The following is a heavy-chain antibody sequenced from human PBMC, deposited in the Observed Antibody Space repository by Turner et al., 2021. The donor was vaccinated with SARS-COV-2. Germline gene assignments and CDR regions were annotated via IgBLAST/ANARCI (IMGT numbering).Heavy chain of an antibody. CDR3: ARADYGGNNYYYGMDV. D-gene: IGHD4-17*01. Sequence: EVQLVESGGGLVQPGGSRRLSWAASGFTFSSYFMNWVRRAPGKGLEWVSYISSSSSTIYYADSVKGRFTISRDNAKNSLYLQMNSLRDEDTAVYYCARADYGGNNYYYGMDVWGQGTTVTVSS. CDR2: ISSSSSTI. V-gene: IGHV3-48*02. CDR1: GFTFSSYF. J-gene: IGHJ6*02.